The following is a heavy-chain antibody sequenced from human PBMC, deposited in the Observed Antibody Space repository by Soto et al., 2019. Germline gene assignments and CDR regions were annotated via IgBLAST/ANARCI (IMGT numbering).Heavy chain of an antibody. D-gene: IGHD1-7*01. Sequence: GGSVRLSCATSGLTFSNYAMSWVRQAPGGGLEWVSSMSGSSSTTYYADSVRGRFTISRDRSKNTLYLQMSSLRAEDTALYYCAKNQERELPRVIDFWGQGTLVTVSS. CDR1: GLTFSNYA. CDR3: AKNQERELPRVIDF. V-gene: IGHV3-23*01. CDR2: MSGSSSTT. J-gene: IGHJ4*02.